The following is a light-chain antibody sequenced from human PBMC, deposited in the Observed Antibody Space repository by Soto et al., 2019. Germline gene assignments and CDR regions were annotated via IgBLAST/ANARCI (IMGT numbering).Light chain of an antibody. CDR2: GNS. V-gene: IGLV1-40*01. Sequence: QSVLTQPPSASGTPGQRITISCSGSSSNIGAGYDVHWYQQLPGTAPKLLIYGNSNRPSGVPDRFSGSKSGTSASLAITGLQAEDEADYYCQSYDSSLWVFGGGTKLTVL. CDR3: QSYDSSLWV. CDR1: SSNIGAGYD. J-gene: IGLJ3*02.